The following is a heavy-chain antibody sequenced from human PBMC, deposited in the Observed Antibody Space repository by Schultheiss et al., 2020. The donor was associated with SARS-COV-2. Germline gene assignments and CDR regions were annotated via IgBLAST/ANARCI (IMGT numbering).Heavy chain of an antibody. CDR3: ARGRLVTMIVVVTSYYYGMDV. CDR2: VYSCDKT. V-gene: IGHV3-53*05. D-gene: IGHD3-22*01. Sequence: GGSLRLSCAASGFTFSSYSMNWVRQAPGKGLEWVSVVYSCDKTYYGDSVKGRFTISRDNAKNTLYLQMNSLRAEDTAVYYCARGRLVTMIVVVTSYYYGMDVWGQGTTVTVSS. CDR1: GFTFSSYS. J-gene: IGHJ6*02.